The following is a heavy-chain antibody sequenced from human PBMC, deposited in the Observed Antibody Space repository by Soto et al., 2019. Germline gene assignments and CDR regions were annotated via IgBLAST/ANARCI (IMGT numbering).Heavy chain of an antibody. CDR1: VYNFAGYW. D-gene: IGHD3-3*01. Sequence: PGESLKISCKVSVYNFAGYWIAWVRQMPGKGLELMGIIYPSDSDTRYRPSFQGQVTISADRSISSAYLQWSSLRASDTAMCYCARGGVSTRTFDYWGQGTPVTVSS. CDR3: ARGGVSTRTFDY. V-gene: IGHV5-51*01. J-gene: IGHJ4*02. CDR2: IYPSDSDT.